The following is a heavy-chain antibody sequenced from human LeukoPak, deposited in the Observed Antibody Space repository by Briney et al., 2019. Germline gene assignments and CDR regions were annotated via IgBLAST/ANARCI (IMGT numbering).Heavy chain of an antibody. Sequence: SETLSLTCAVYGGSFSGYYWIWIRQSPGKGLEWIGEINHSGSTNYNPSLKSRVTISIDTSKNQFSLKLSSVTAADTAVYFCARGEDFERYYLAYWGQGTLVTVSS. D-gene: IGHD3-9*01. V-gene: IGHV4-34*01. CDR2: INHSGST. CDR3: ARGEDFERYYLAY. CDR1: GGSFSGYY. J-gene: IGHJ4*02.